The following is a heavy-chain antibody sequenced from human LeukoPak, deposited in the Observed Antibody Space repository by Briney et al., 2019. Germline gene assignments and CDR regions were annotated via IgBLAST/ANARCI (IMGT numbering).Heavy chain of an antibody. J-gene: IGHJ5*02. CDR2: IYYSGST. D-gene: IGHD3-3*01. Sequence: SETLSLTCTVSGGSISSSSYYWGWIRQPPGKGLEWIGSIYYSGSTYYNPSLKSRVTISVDTSKNQFSLKLSSVTAADTAVYYCARVSLITIFGVVINNWFDPWGQGTLVTVSS. V-gene: IGHV4-39*01. CDR1: GGSISSSSYY. CDR3: ARVSLITIFGVVINNWFDP.